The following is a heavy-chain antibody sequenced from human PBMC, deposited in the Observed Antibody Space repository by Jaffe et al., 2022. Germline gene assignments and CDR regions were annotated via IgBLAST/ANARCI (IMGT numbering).Heavy chain of an antibody. V-gene: IGHV1-2*02. CDR1: GYTFTGYY. CDR2: INPNSGGT. J-gene: IGHJ6*03. D-gene: IGHD3-10*01. Sequence: QVQLVQSGAEVKKPGASVKVSCKASGYTFTGYYMHWVRQAPGQGLEWMGWINPNSGGTNYAQKFQGRVTMTRDTSISTAYMELSRLRSDDTAVYYCARGSLPPYGSGSPYYMDVWGKGTTVTVSS. CDR3: ARGSLPPYGSGSPYYMDV.